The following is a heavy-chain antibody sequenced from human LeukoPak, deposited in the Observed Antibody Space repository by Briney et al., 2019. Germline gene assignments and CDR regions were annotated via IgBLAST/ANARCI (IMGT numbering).Heavy chain of an antibody. CDR1: GFNFSSYG. Sequence: GGALQLSCAASGFNFSSYGMHWVRPAPGKGLEWVAVISYDGSNKYDADSVKSRITISRDNSKTTLYLQMNSLRAEDTAVYYCAKEGYCSGGSCYGLDYWGQGALVTVSS. V-gene: IGHV3-30*18. D-gene: IGHD2-15*01. CDR2: ISYDGSNK. CDR3: AKEGYCSGGSCYGLDY. J-gene: IGHJ4*02.